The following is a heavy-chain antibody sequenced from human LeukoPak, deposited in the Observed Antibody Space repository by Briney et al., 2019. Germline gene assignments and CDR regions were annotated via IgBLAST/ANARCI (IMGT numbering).Heavy chain of an antibody. V-gene: IGHV4-59*01. CDR2: IYYSGST. D-gene: IGHD1-26*01. J-gene: IGHJ4*02. CDR1: GGSITGYY. Sequence: SETLSLTCTVSGGSITGYYWSWIRQPPGKGLEWIGYIYYSGSTTYNPSLMSRVSMSIDTSKNQFSLKLNSVAAADTAVYYCARDGALAYWGQGTLVTVSS. CDR3: ARDGALAY.